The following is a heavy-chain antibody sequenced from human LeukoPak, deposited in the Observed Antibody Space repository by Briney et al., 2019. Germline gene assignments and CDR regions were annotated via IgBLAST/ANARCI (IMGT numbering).Heavy chain of an antibody. V-gene: IGHV1-2*02. Sequence: ASVKVSCKASGYTFTSYYMHWVRQAPGQGLEWMGWINPNSGDTNYAQKFQGRVTVTGDTSVTTAYMELSSLRSDDTAVYYCARDGALDYWGQGTLVTVSS. CDR3: ARDGALDY. J-gene: IGHJ4*02. CDR2: INPNSGDT. CDR1: GYTFTSYY. D-gene: IGHD3-16*01.